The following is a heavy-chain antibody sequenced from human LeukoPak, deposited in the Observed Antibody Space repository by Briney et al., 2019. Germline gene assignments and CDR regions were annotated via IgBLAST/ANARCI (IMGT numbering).Heavy chain of an antibody. Sequence: PGGSLRLSCAASGFTFDDYAMHWVRQAPGKGLEWVSLISWDGGSTYYADSVKGRFTISRDNSKNSLYLQMNSLRAEDTALYYCARSGIVVVPAASGYYYYNYYMDVWGKGTTVTVSS. J-gene: IGHJ6*03. CDR2: ISWDGGST. CDR1: GFTFDDYA. D-gene: IGHD2-2*01. V-gene: IGHV3-43D*03. CDR3: ARSGIVVVPAASGYYYYNYYMDV.